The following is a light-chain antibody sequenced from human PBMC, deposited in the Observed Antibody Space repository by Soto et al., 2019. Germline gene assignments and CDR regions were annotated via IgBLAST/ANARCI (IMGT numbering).Light chain of an antibody. V-gene: IGKV3-20*01. CDR1: RFVSNYY. J-gene: IGKJ3*01. CDR3: QHYADSPPVFT. Sequence: DIVLTQSPGPLSLSPGDRATLSCRTSRFVSNYYVAWYQQRPGQAPRLLIYAASSRATDIPDRFSGSGSGTDFTLTISRREPEDFAVYYCQHYADSPPVFTFGPGTKVEI. CDR2: AAS.